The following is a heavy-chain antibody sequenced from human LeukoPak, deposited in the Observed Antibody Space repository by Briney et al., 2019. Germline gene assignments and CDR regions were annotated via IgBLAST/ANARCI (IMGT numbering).Heavy chain of an antibody. J-gene: IGHJ4*02. D-gene: IGHD6-13*01. Sequence: SETLSLTCAVYGGSFSGYYWSWIRQPPGKGLEWIGEINHSGSTNYNPSLKSRVTISVDTSKNQFSLKLSSVTAADTAVYYCARDSVSSSWNDYWGQGTLVTVSS. CDR1: GGSFSGYY. CDR3: ARDSVSSSWNDY. V-gene: IGHV4-34*01. CDR2: INHSGST.